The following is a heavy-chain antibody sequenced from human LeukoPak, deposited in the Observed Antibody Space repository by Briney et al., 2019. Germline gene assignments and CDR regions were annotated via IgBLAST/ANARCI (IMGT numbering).Heavy chain of an antibody. CDR1: GFTFSSYS. Sequence: GGSLRLSCAASGFTFSSYSMNWVRQAPGKGLEWVSSISSSSSYIYYADSVKGRFTISRDNSKNTLYLQMNSLRAEDTAVYYCARVRGGCSSTSCYLYYYYYGMDVWGQGTTVTVSS. CDR3: ARVRGGCSSTSCYLYYYYYGMDV. D-gene: IGHD2-2*01. V-gene: IGHV3-21*01. CDR2: ISSSSSYI. J-gene: IGHJ6*02.